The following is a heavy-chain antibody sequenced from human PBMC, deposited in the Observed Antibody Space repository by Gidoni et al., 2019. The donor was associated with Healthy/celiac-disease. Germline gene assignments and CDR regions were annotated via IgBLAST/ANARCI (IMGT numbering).Heavy chain of an antibody. CDR2: INPNSGGT. J-gene: IGHJ4*02. CDR3: ARDKSCSSTSCPYYFDY. CDR1: GYTFTGYY. D-gene: IGHD2-2*01. Sequence: QVQLVQSGAEVKKPGASVKVYCKASGYTFTGYYMHWVRQAPGQGLEWMGRINPNSGGTNYAQKFQGRVTMTRDTSSSTAYMELSRLRSDDTAVYYCARDKSCSSTSCPYYFDYWGQGTLVTVSS. V-gene: IGHV1-2*06.